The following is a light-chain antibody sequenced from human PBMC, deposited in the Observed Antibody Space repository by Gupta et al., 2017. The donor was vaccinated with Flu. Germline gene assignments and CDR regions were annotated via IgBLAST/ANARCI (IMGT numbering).Light chain of an antibody. V-gene: IGLV5-45*01. CDR2: YKTDSEK. CDR1: SGIDVDTYR. CDR3: TNSNSSAWV. J-gene: IGLJ3*02. Sequence: CTMRSGIDVDTYRRLWYQQKPGSPPQYKLRYKTDSEKHKGSGVASRCLGSKEVSNNAGISIIAGLQAEEDAYYYCTNSNSSAWVFGGGTKLTVL.